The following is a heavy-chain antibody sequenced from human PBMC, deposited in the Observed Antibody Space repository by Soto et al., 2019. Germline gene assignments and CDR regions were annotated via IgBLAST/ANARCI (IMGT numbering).Heavy chain of an antibody. Sequence: GGSLRLSCVASGFTFSTYPMNWVRQAPGKGLEWVSNIRSTSSDTYYADSVKGRFTISRDNAWNSLYLQINSLRDEDTAVYYCARDHTWAFDLWGQGALVTVCS. D-gene: IGHD2-2*02. CDR3: ARDHTWAFDL. J-gene: IGHJ4*02. V-gene: IGHV3-48*02. CDR1: GFTFSTYP. CDR2: IRSTSSDT.